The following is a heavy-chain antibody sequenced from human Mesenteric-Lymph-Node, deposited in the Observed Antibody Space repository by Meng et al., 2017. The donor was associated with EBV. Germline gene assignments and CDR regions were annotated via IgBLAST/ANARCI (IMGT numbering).Heavy chain of an antibody. CDR2: IFSGGSI. J-gene: IGHJ4*02. CDR1: GFIVSSYY. V-gene: IGHV3-53*01. CDR3: ARCGYSGVIDY. Sequence: EVQLSEPGGGLVRPGGSLILSCAASGFIVSSYYMSWVRPAPGKGLEWVSVIFSGGSIYYADSVKGRFTISRDNSKNTLYLQINSLRVEDTAVYYCARCGYSGVIDYWGQGTLVTVSS. D-gene: IGHD5-12*01.